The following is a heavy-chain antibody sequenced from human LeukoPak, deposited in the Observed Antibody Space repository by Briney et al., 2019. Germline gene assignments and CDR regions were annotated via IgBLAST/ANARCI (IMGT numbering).Heavy chain of an antibody. D-gene: IGHD3-10*01. CDR1: GYTFTSCD. CDR2: MNPNSGNT. V-gene: IGHV1-8*01. Sequence: ASVKVSCKASGYTFTSCDINWVRQATGQGLEWMGWMNPNSGNTGYAQKFQGRVTMTRNTSISTAYMELSSLRSEDTAVYYCARGQNGVWFGEFSFDYWGQGTLVTVSS. CDR3: ARGQNGVWFGEFSFDY. J-gene: IGHJ4*02.